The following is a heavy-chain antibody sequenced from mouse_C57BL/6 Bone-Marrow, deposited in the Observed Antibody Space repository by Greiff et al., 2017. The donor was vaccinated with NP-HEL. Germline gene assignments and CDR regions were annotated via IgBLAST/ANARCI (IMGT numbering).Heavy chain of an antibody. D-gene: IGHD2-5*01. CDR3: TRGWGYSNPFAY. Sequence: DVHLVESGEGLVKPGGSLKLSCAASGFTFSSYAMSWVRQTPEKRLEWVAYISSGGDYIYYADTVKGRFTISRDNARNTLYLQMSSLKSEDTAMYYCTRGWGYSNPFAYWGQGTLVTVSA. CDR2: ISSGGDYI. V-gene: IGHV5-9-1*02. CDR1: GFTFSSYA. J-gene: IGHJ3*01.